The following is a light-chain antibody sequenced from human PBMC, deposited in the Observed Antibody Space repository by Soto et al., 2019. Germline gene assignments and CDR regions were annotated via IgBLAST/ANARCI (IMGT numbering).Light chain of an antibody. Sequence: DIVMTQSPDSLAVSLGERATINCKSSQSVLYSSSNKNYLAWYQQKPGQPPKLLIYWASTRESGVPDRFSGRGSGTDFTLTISSRQAEDVAIYYCQQLYHTPHTFGQGTKVEIK. V-gene: IGKV4-1*01. CDR3: QQLYHTPHT. CDR1: QSVLYSSSNKNY. J-gene: IGKJ2*01. CDR2: WAS.